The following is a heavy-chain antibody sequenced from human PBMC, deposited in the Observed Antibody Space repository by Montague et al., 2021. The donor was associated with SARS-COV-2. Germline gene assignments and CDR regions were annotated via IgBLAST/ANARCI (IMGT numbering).Heavy chain of an antibody. J-gene: IGHJ5*02. Sequence: SETLSLTCAVYGGSFSGYYWSWIRQPPGKGLQWIGEINHSGSTNYNQSLKSRGTISVDTSKNQFSLKLSSVTAADTAVYSCTSLTLGYCSTTSYYRDWFDPWGQGTLVTVSS. CDR3: TSLTLGYCSTTSYYRDWFDP. D-gene: IGHD2-2*02. V-gene: IGHV4-34*01. CDR1: GGSFSGYY. CDR2: INHSGST.